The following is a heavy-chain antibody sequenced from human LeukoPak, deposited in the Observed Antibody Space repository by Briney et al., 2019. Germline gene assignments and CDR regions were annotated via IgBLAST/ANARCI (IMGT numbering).Heavy chain of an antibody. D-gene: IGHD4-23*01. Sequence: GGSLRLSCAASGFTFSYAWMSWVPQAPGKGLEWVGRIYSKSKTDGGTADYTAPVKGRFTISRDDSKNTLYLQMNSLQTEDTAVYYCTKERDGGPDYWGQGTLVTVSS. J-gene: IGHJ4*02. V-gene: IGHV3-15*01. CDR2: IYSKSKTDGGTA. CDR1: GFTFSYAW. CDR3: TKERDGGPDY.